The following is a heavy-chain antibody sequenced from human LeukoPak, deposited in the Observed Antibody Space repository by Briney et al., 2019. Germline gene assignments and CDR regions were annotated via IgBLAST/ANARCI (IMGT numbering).Heavy chain of an antibody. Sequence: GGSLRLSCAASGFTLSSYAMSWVRQAPGKGLEWVSAISGSGGSTYYADSVKGRFTISRDNSKNTLYLQMNSLRAEDTAVYYCAKYLHDFWSGYPDYWGQGTLVTVSS. CDR1: GFTLSSYA. J-gene: IGHJ4*02. V-gene: IGHV3-23*01. CDR2: ISGSGGST. CDR3: AKYLHDFWSGYPDY. D-gene: IGHD3-3*01.